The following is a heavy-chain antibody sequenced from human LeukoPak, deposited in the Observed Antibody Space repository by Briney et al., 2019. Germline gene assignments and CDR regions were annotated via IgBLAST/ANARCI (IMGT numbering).Heavy chain of an antibody. CDR2: ISSSSSYI. D-gene: IGHD3-10*01. CDR3: ARSGAGGGAFDI. V-gene: IGHV3-21*01. J-gene: IGHJ3*02. CDR1: GFTVSSNY. Sequence: GGSLRLSCAASGFTVSSNYMSWVRQAPGKGLEWVSSISSSSSYIYYADSVKGRFTISRDNAKNSLYLQMNSLRAEDTAVYYCARSGAGGGAFDIWGQGTMVTVSS.